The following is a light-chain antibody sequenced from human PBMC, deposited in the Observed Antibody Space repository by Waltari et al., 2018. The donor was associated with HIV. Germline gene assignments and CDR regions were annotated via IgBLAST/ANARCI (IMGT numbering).Light chain of an antibody. CDR2: DVN. J-gene: IGLJ2*01. V-gene: IGLV2-14*03. Sequence: QSALSQPASVSGFPEQSITISCTGTASDVGAYNRVSWYQQVPDKAPRLMIYDVNQRPSGVSSRCSGSKSGNTASLTISGLQADDEADYFCSSYTRSSTVIFGVGTKVAVL. CDR3: SSYTRSSTVI. CDR1: ASDVGAYNR.